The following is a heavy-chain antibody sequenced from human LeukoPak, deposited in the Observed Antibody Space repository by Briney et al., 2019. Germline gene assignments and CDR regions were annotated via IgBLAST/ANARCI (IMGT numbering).Heavy chain of an antibody. CDR2: IFHTGGT. V-gene: IGHV4-59*08. J-gene: IGHJ4*02. CDR3: ARHPLRGGFDF. CDR1: GVSITDYY. Sequence: PSETLSLTCTVSGVSITDYYWSWIRQPPGKGLEWIAYIFHTGGTRYNPFLQSRIIISLDTSKNQFSLKLRSVTAADTALYYCARHPLRGGFDFWGQGALVTVSS.